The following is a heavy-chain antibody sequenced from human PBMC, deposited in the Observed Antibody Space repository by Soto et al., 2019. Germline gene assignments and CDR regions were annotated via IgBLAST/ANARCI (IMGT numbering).Heavy chain of an antibody. D-gene: IGHD3-10*01. V-gene: IGHV3-74*01. CDR2: ISNDDNSA. Sequence: TSETLSLTCGVSGGTISSSNVWSWVRQPPGKGLAWVSHISNDDNSATYADSVKGRFTISRDDAKNTVYLQMNSLRADDTAVYYCVRDSARAFDYWGRGTQVTVSS. CDR3: VRDSARAFDY. J-gene: IGHJ4*01. CDR1: GGTISSSNV.